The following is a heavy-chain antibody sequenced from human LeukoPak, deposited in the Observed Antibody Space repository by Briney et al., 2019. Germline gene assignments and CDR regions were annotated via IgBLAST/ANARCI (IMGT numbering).Heavy chain of an antibody. V-gene: IGHV4-39*01. CDR3: AGQGRWELCWFDP. CDR1: GGSISSSSYY. CDR2: IYYSGST. J-gene: IGHJ5*02. Sequence: PSETLSLTCTVSGGSISSSSYYWGWIRQPPGKGLEWIGSIYYSGSTYYNPSLKSRVTISVDTSKNQFSLKLSSVTAADTAVYYCAGQGRWELCWFDPWGQGTLVTVSS. D-gene: IGHD1-26*01.